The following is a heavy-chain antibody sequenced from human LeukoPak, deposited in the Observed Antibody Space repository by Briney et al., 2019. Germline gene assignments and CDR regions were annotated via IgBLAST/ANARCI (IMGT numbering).Heavy chain of an antibody. Sequence: SQTLSLTCALSGYSVSSNSVTWNWIRQSPSRGLEWLGRTYYRSQWKTDYSASVKSRIAVTPDTSKNQFSLQLNSVTPEDTAVYYCARATSMNFDYWGQGALVTVSS. CDR3: ARATSMNFDY. CDR1: GYSVSSNSVT. CDR2: TYYRSQWKT. V-gene: IGHV6-1*01. J-gene: IGHJ4*02.